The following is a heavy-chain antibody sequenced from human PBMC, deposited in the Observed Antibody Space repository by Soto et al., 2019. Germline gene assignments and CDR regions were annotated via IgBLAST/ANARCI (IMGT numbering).Heavy chain of an antibody. Sequence: QMQVVESGGGVVQPGRSLRLSCTVSGFTFSSFAFHWVRQAPGKGLEWVAVISYDGSKIYYSDSVMGRFTISRDNSKSALYLQMNSLRPEDKAMYSCARARGYNYGFQGDVWGQGATVTVSS. D-gene: IGHD5-18*01. J-gene: IGHJ6*02. CDR2: ISYDGSKI. CDR1: GFTFSSFA. CDR3: ARARGYNYGFQGDV. V-gene: IGHV3-30-3*01.